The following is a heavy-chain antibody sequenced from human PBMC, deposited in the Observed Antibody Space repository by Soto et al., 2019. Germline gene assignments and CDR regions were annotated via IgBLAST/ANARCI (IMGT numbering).Heavy chain of an antibody. CDR2: IIPVFGAT. D-gene: IGHD3-22*01. CDR3: AGPPAGSSAPSHLVIPTFGFY. J-gene: IGHJ4*02. CDR1: GGTFSSYA. V-gene: IGHV1-69*01. Sequence: QVQLVQSGAEVKKPGSSVKVSCKASGGTFSSYAFSWVRQAPGQGLEWMGGIIPVFGATNYAQRFQGRVTITGDAPTATASMALSGLKPEDPALYYCAGPPAGSSAPSHLVIPTFGFYWGPGTVVTVSP.